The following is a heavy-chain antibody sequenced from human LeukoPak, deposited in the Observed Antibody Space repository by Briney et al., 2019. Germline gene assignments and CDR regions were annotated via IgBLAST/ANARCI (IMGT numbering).Heavy chain of an antibody. CDR3: TCDSSGYYPFDY. D-gene: IGHD3-22*01. V-gene: IGHV3-73*01. Sequence: GGSLRLSCAASGFTFSGSAMHWVRQASGKGLAWVGRIRSKANSYDTAYAASVKGRFTISRDDSKNTAYLQMNSLKTEDTAVYYCTCDSSGYYPFDYWGQGTLVTVSS. CDR2: IRSKANSYDT. J-gene: IGHJ4*02. CDR1: GFTFSGSA.